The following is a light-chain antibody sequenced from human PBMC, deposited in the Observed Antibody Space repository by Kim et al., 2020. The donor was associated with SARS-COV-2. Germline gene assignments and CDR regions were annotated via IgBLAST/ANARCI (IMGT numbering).Light chain of an antibody. J-gene: IGLJ7*01. CDR1: SSNIGSNY. CDR3: AAWDDSLKAV. CDR2: RNN. V-gene: IGLV1-47*01. Sequence: PGQRVTISCSGSSSNIGSNYVYWYQQLPGTAPKLLIYRNNQRPSGVPDRFSGSKSGTSASLAISGLRSEDEADYYCAAWDDSLKAVFGGGTQLTVL.